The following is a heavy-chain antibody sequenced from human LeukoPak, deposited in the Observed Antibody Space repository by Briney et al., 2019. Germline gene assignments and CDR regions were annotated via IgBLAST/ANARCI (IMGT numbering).Heavy chain of an antibody. V-gene: IGHV3-23*01. Sequence: PGGSLRLSCAASGFTFSSYAMSWVRQAPGKGLEWVSAISGSGGSTYYADSVKGRFTISRDNSKNTLYLQMNSLRAEATAVYYCAKDIAAVIPYNWFDPWGQGTLVTVSS. CDR3: AKDIAAVIPYNWFDP. CDR2: ISGSGGST. CDR1: GFTFSSYA. D-gene: IGHD6-13*01. J-gene: IGHJ5*02.